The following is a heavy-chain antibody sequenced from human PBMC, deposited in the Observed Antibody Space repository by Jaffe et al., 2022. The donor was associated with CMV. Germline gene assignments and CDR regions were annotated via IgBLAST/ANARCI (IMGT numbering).Heavy chain of an antibody. J-gene: IGHJ4*02. CDR3: GRMGFAYSSGWTDS. CDR1: GFVFSDYW. CDR2: LNSDGSST. D-gene: IGHD6-25*01. Sequence: EVQLVESGGGLVQPGGSLRLSCAASGFVFSDYWMNWVRQAPGKGLVWVSRLNSDGSSTRYADSVKGRFTISRDNAKNTLYLHMNSLRDEDTAVYYCGRMGFAYSSGWTDSWGQGTLVTVSS. V-gene: IGHV3-74*01.